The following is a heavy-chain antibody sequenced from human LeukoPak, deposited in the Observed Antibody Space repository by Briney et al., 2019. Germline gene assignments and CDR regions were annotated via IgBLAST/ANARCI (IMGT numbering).Heavy chain of an antibody. V-gene: IGHV3-48*03. CDR2: ISSSGSTI. D-gene: IGHD5-12*01. CDR1: GFTFSSYE. J-gene: IGHJ4*02. CDR3: AREVLKDRDIVATKETMGHSVGYNY. Sequence: GGSLRLSCAASGFTFSSYEMNWVRQAPGKGLEWVSYISSSGSTIYYADSVKGRFTISRDNAKNSLYLQMNSLRAEDTAVYYCAREVLKDRDIVATKETMGHSVGYNYWGQGTLVTVSS.